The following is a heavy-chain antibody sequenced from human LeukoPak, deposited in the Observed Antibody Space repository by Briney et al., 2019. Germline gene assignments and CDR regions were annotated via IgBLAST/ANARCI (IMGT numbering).Heavy chain of an antibody. Sequence: GGSLRLSCAASGFTFRSYGMSWVRQAPGKGLEWVSAISGSGGSTYYADSVKGRFTISRDNSKNTLYLQMNSLRAEDTAVYYCAKDLQTSIAVAGTDYWGQGTLVTVSS. CDR2: ISGSGGST. V-gene: IGHV3-23*01. J-gene: IGHJ4*02. CDR1: GFTFRSYG. D-gene: IGHD6-19*01. CDR3: AKDLQTSIAVAGTDY.